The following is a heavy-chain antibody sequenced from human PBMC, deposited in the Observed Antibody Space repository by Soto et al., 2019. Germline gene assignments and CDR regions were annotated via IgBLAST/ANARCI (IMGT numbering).Heavy chain of an antibody. V-gene: IGHV5-10-1*03. Sequence: VQLVQSGAEVKEPGESLRISCKTSGYDFTSHWISWVRQMPGKGLEWMGRIDPGDSYIDYSPSFQGHVTISADKSISTVYLHWRSLKASDTAMYFCARLGYSSSSGGFGVWGQGTMVTVSS. CDR2: IDPGDSYI. CDR3: ARLGYSSSSGGFGV. D-gene: IGHD6-6*01. J-gene: IGHJ3*01. CDR1: GYDFTSHW.